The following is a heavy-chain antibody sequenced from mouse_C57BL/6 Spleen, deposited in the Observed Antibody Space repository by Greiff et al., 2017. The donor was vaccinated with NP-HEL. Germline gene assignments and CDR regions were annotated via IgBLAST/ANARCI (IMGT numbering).Heavy chain of an antibody. CDR1: GYTFTSYG. CDR2: IYPRSGNT. Sequence: QVQLQQSGAELARPGASVKLSCKASGYTFTSYGISWVKQRTGQGLEWIGEIYPRSGNTYYNEKFKGKATLTADKSSSTAYMELRSLTSEDSAVYFCATESTTVVDAMDDWGKGTSVTVSS. CDR3: ATESTTVVDAMDD. D-gene: IGHD1-1*01. J-gene: IGHJ4*01. V-gene: IGHV1-81*01.